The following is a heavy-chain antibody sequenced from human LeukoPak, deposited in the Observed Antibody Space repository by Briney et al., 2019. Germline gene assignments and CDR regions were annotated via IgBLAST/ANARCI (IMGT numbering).Heavy chain of an antibody. V-gene: IGHV3-53*01. Sequence: GGSLRLSCAASGFTVSSNYMSWVRQAPGKGLEWVSVIYSGGSTYYADSVKGRFTISRDNSKNTLYLQMNSLRAEDTAVYYCAMQWLVKGGYYFDYWGQGTLVSVSS. CDR2: IYSGGST. CDR3: AMQWLVKGGYYFDY. J-gene: IGHJ4*02. CDR1: GFTVSSNY. D-gene: IGHD6-19*01.